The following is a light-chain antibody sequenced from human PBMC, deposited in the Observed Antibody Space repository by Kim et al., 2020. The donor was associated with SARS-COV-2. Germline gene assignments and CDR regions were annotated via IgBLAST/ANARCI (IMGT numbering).Light chain of an antibody. V-gene: IGKV3-20*01. CDR2: GAS. CDR3: QQYGSSPQT. J-gene: IGKJ2*01. CDR1: QSVSSSY. Sequence: LSPAESATPACRASQSVSSSYLAWYQQKPGQAPRLLIYGASSRATGIPDRFSGSGSGTDFTLTISRLEPEDFAVYYCQQYGSSPQTFGQGTKLEI.